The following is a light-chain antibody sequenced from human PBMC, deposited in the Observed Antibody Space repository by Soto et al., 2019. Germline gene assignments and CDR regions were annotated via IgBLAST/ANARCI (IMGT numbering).Light chain of an antibody. Sequence: EIVLTPSPATLSLSPCERSTLSCRSSQSVSSYLAWYQQKPGQAPRLLIYGASTRATGIPARFSGSGSGTEFTLTISSLQSEDFAVYYCQQYNNWPPWTFGQGTKVDI. V-gene: IGKV3-15*01. CDR1: QSVSSY. CDR3: QQYNNWPPWT. CDR2: GAS. J-gene: IGKJ1*01.